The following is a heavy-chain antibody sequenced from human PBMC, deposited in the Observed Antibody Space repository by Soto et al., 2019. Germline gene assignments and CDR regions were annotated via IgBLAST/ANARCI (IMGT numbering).Heavy chain of an antibody. J-gene: IGHJ6*02. CDR3: ARGSGSYSLSYYYYGMDV. CDR2: IIPIFGTA. V-gene: IGHV1-69*13. D-gene: IGHD1-26*01. CDR1: GGTFSSYA. Sequence: ASVKVSCKASGGTFSSYAISWVRQAPGQGLEWMGGIIPIFGTANYAQKFQGRVTITADESTSTAYMELSSLRSEDTAVYYCARGSGSYSLSYYYYGMDVWGQGTTVTVSS.